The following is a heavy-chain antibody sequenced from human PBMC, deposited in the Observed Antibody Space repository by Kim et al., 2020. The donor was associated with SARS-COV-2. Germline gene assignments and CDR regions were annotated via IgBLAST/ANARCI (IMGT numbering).Heavy chain of an antibody. CDR2: IWYDGSNK. Sequence: GGSLRLSCAASGFTFSSYGMHWVRQAPGKGLEWVAVIWYDGSNKYYADSVKGRFTISRDNSKNTLYLQMNSLRAEDTAVYYCARDPDYYDSVYYYYGMDVWGQGTTVTVSS. D-gene: IGHD3-22*01. CDR1: GFTFSSYG. J-gene: IGHJ6*02. V-gene: IGHV3-33*01. CDR3: ARDPDYYDSVYYYYGMDV.